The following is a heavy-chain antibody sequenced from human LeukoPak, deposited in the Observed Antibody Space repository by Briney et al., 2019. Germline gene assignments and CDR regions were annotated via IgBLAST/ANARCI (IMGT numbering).Heavy chain of an antibody. CDR1: GLTFRSYW. V-gene: IGHV3-7*05. D-gene: IGHD3-16*01. CDR3: ARADYSSSLDY. Sequence: GGSLRLSCAASGLTFRSYWMSWVRQAPGKGLEWVANINPDGSDKYYVDSVKGRFTISRDDAENSLFLQMNSLRAEDTALYYCARADYSSSLDYWGQGTLVTVSS. CDR2: INPDGSDK. J-gene: IGHJ4*02.